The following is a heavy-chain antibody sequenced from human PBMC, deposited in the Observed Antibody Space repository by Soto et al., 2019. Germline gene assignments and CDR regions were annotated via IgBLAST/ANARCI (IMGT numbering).Heavy chain of an antibody. V-gene: IGHV3-23*01. CDR2: ISDRGDYT. J-gene: IGHJ4*02. Sequence: SVGSLRLSCAASGITFSSFAMSWVRQAPGGGLEWVSAISDRGDYTYYADSVKGRFTISRDNSKNTLYLQMNSLSAEDTALYYCAKHSDRVVGATTSFDYWGQGTRVTVSS. D-gene: IGHD1-26*01. CDR1: GITFSSFA. CDR3: AKHSDRVVGATTSFDY.